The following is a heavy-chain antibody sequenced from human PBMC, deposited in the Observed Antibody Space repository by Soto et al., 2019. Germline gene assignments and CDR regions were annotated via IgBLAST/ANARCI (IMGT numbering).Heavy chain of an antibody. V-gene: IGHV1-69*01. CDR1: GGTLRSHA. CDR2: IIPIFGSP. CDR3: AGTGEIPYYHGMDV. J-gene: IGHJ6*02. Sequence: QVQLVQSGAEVKKPGSSVRVSCKASGGTLRSHAINWGRQAPGQGLEWMGGIIPIFGSPYYAQKFQGRVTITADESSITAYMELSSLRSEDTAVYYCAGTGEIPYYHGMDVWDQGTTVTVSS. D-gene: IGHD2-2*02.